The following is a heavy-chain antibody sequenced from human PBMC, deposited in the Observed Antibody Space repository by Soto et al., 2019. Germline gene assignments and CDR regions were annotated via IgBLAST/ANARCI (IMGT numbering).Heavy chain of an antibody. V-gene: IGHV3-48*02. D-gene: IGHD3-9*01. CDR1: GFAFSTYI. CDR3: ARGARRVYDILTGNWFDP. CDR2: ISSSSGTI. Sequence: GGSLRLSCAASGFAFSTYIMNWVRQAPGKGLEWVSYISSSSGTIYYADSVKGRFIISRDNAKNSLYLQMNSLRDEDTAVYYCARGARRVYDILTGNWFDPWGQGTLVTVSS. J-gene: IGHJ5*02.